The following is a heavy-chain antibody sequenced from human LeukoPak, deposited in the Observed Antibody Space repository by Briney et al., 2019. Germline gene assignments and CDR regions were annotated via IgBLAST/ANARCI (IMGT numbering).Heavy chain of an antibody. CDR3: ARRAYYFDY. Sequence: GGSLRLSCAASGFTFSTYSMNWVRQAPGKGLEWISYISSSGSPIYYADSVKGRFTISRDNAKNSLYLQMNSLRAEDTAVYYCARRAYYFDYWGQGTLVTVSS. V-gene: IGHV3-48*04. J-gene: IGHJ4*02. D-gene: IGHD3-16*01. CDR1: GFTFSTYS. CDR2: ISSSGSPI.